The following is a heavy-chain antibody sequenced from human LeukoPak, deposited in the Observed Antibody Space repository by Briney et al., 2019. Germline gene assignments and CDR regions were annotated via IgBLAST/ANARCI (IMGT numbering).Heavy chain of an antibody. CDR3: AKGIYSSGWSDFDY. Sequence: GGSLRLSCAASGFTFSNSAMSWVRQAPGKGLEWVSTLSGSGITTYYADSVKGRFTISRDNSKNTLYLQMNSLRAEDTAVYYCAKGIYSSGWSDFDYWGHGTLVTVSS. V-gene: IGHV3-23*01. CDR2: LSGSGITT. D-gene: IGHD6-19*01. J-gene: IGHJ4*01. CDR1: GFTFSNSA.